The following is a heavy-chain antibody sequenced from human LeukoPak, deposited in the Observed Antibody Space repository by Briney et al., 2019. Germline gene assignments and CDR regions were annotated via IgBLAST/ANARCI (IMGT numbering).Heavy chain of an antibody. Sequence: GGSLRLSCAASGFTFNKYWMHWVRQVPGKGLVWVSRINGDGTTTSYADSVKGGFTMSRDNAKNTLYLQMSGLRVKDTAVYYCATGNYYDSRGYYTFGHWGQGTLVTVSS. V-gene: IGHV3-74*01. CDR3: ATGNYYDSRGYYTFGH. D-gene: IGHD3-22*01. J-gene: IGHJ4*02. CDR1: GFTFNKYW. CDR2: INGDGTTT.